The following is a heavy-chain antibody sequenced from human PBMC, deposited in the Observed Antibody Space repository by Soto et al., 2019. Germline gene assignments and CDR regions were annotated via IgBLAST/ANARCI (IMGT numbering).Heavy chain of an antibody. CDR1: GFSFDDYG. V-gene: IGHV3-20*01. D-gene: IGHD3-3*01. Sequence: EVLLVESGGGVVRPGGSLRLSCVASGFSFDDYGMSWVRQAPGKGLEWVSGINWNGGSTGYADSVKGRFTIYRDNATNAMYLQVNSLKAGDTALYDCAGIDGSFWSGYSVFYIWGQGTMVTFSS. CDR3: AGIDGSFWSGYSVFYI. CDR2: INWNGGST. J-gene: IGHJ3*02.